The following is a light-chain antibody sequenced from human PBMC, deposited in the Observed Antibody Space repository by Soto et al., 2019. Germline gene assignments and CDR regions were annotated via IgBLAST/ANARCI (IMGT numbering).Light chain of an antibody. CDR3: QSYDTSMSGYV. Sequence: QSVLTQSPSVSGAPGQRVTLSCTGSSSNIGAGYDVHWYQQLPGAAPKPLIYDNNNRPSGVPDRFSGSKSGASASLAITGLQDEDEADYYCQSYDTSMSGYVFGTGTKVTVL. CDR1: SSNIGAGYD. J-gene: IGLJ1*01. CDR2: DNN. V-gene: IGLV1-40*01.